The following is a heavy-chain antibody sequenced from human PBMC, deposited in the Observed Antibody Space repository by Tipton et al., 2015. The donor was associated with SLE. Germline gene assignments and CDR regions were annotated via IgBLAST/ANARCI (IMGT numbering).Heavy chain of an antibody. CDR2: INHSGST. Sequence: LRLSCTVSGGSISSHYWSWIRQSPGKGLEWIGEINHSGSTNYNPSLKSRVTISVDTSKNQFSLKLSSVTAADTAVYYCARGAIVVVVAATPLVYYGMDVWGQGTTVTVSS. CDR3: ARGAIVVVVAATPLVYYGMDV. CDR1: GGSISSHY. V-gene: IGHV4-34*01. D-gene: IGHD2-15*01. J-gene: IGHJ6*02.